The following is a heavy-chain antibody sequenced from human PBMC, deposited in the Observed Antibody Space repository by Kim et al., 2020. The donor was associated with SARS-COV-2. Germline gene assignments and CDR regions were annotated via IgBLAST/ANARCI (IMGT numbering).Heavy chain of an antibody. CDR3: ARLNYYDSSGYYEFDY. Sequence: SHKRRVTISVDTSKNQFSLKLRSVTAADTAVYYCARLNYYDSSGYYEFDYWGQGTLVTVSS. V-gene: IGHV4-39*01. D-gene: IGHD3-22*01. J-gene: IGHJ4*02.